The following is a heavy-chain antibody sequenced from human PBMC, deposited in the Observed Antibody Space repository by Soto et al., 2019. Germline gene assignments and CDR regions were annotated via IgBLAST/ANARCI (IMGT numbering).Heavy chain of an antibody. CDR1: GNSVSTNSAT. CDR2: TYYRSNWYT. D-gene: IGHD2-8*01. J-gene: IGHJ5*01. CDR3: AGLIGNSWLES. Sequence: SHTLSLTCAMSGNSVSTNSATLDFIKKSPSRGLEWLGRTYYRSNWYTDYAVSVKGRITISPDTSNNQLSLHLNSVTPDDTAVYYCAGLIGNSWLESWGQGTLVTVSS. V-gene: IGHV6-1*01.